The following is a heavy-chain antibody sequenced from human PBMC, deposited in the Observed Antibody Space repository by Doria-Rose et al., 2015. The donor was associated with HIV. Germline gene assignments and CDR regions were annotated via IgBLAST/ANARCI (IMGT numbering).Heavy chain of an antibody. Sequence: QVQLQQWGAGLVKPSETLSLTCAVFGGSFSGYYWSWIRQLPGKGLEWIGEINHSGSTNYQTSLKIRVTISLDTSKNLFSLKLSSVTAADTAVYYCARGLLRGGWNDVDYYYGMDVWGQGTTVTASS. CDR3: ARGLLRGGWNDVDYYYGMDV. D-gene: IGHD1-1*01. CDR1: GGSFSGYY. CDR2: INHSGST. J-gene: IGHJ6*02. V-gene: IGHV4-34*01.